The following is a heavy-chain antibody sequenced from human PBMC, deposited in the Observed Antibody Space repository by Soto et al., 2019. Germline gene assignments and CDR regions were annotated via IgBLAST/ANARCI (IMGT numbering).Heavy chain of an antibody. CDR2: IFFSGNT. V-gene: IGHV4-31*03. Sequence: QVQLQESGPGLVEPSQTLSLTCSVSGGSISSDDCYWSWIRQHPGKGLGWIGNIFFSGNTYYYPSLKSRVSISVDTSKHQFSLRVTSVTAADTAVYYCASLRGSGTNVLFDHWGQGSLVTVSS. J-gene: IGHJ4*02. D-gene: IGHD3-10*01. CDR1: GGSISSDDCY. CDR3: ASLRGSGTNVLFDH.